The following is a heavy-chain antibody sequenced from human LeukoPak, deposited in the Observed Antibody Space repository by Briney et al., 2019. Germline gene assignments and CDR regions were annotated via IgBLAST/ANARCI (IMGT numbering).Heavy chain of an antibody. CDR3: AKDLLVGLRFLEWLLGPSDY. Sequence: QPGRSLRLSCAASGFTFSSYAMHWVRQAPGKGLEWVAVISYDGSNKYYADSVKGRFTISRDNSKNTLYLQMNSLRAEDTAVYYCAKDLLVGLRFLEWLLGPSDYWGQGTLVTVSS. CDR1: GFTFSSYA. V-gene: IGHV3-30-3*01. CDR2: ISYDGSNK. D-gene: IGHD3-3*01. J-gene: IGHJ4*02.